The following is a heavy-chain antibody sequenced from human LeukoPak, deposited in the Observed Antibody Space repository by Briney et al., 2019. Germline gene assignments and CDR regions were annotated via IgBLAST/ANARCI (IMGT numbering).Heavy chain of an antibody. CDR2: INTNTGNP. CDR1: GYTFTSYA. V-gene: IGHV7-4-1*02. Sequence: ASVKVSCKASGYTFTSYAMNWVRQAPGQGLEWMGWINTNTGNPTYAQGFTGRFVFSLDTSVSTAYLQISSLKAEDTAVNYCAIWGYSGYGNGEFDYWGQGTLVTVSS. J-gene: IGHJ4*02. D-gene: IGHD5-12*01. CDR3: AIWGYSGYGNGEFDY.